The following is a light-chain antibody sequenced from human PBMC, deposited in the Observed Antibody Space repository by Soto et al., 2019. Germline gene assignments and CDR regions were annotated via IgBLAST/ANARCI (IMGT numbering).Light chain of an antibody. CDR2: YDS. CDR1: NIGSKS. V-gene: IGLV3-21*04. J-gene: IGLJ2*01. Sequence: SYELTQPPSVSVAPGKTARITRGGNNIGSKSVHWYQQKTGQAPVLVIYYDSDRPSGIPERFSGSNSGNTATLTISRVEAGDEADYYCQVWDSSSDHPFGGGTKLTVL. CDR3: QVWDSSSDHP.